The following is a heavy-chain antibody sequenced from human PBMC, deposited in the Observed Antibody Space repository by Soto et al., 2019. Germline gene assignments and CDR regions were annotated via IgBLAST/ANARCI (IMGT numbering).Heavy chain of an antibody. CDR1: GFTFSSYA. Sequence: QVQLVESGGGVVQPGRSLRLSCAASGFTFSSYAMHWVRQAPGKGLEWVAVISYDGSNKYYADSVKGRFTISRDNSKNTLYLQMNSLRAEDTAVYYCARDLSTMIVVFGPFDYWGQGTLVTVSS. CDR3: ARDLSTMIVVFGPFDY. J-gene: IGHJ4*02. V-gene: IGHV3-30-3*01. D-gene: IGHD3-22*01. CDR2: ISYDGSNK.